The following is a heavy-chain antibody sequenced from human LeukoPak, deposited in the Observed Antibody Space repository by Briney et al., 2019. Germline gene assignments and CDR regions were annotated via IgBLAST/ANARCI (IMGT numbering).Heavy chain of an antibody. CDR3: ARGPWILAPPVHSDY. Sequence: GASVKVSCKASGYTFTSYDINWVRQATGQGLEWMGWMNPNSGNTGYAQKFQGRVTMTRNTSISTAYMELSSLRFEDTAVYYCARGPWILAPPVHSDYWGQGTLVTVSS. CDR2: MNPNSGNT. V-gene: IGHV1-8*01. D-gene: IGHD2-2*03. CDR1: GYTFTSYD. J-gene: IGHJ4*02.